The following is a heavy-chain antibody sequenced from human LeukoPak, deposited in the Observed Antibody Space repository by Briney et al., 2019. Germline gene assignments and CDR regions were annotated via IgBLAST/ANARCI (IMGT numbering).Heavy chain of an antibody. CDR1: GFTFSSYA. D-gene: IGHD3-22*01. Sequence: GRSLRLSCAASGFTFSSYAMHWVRQAPGKGLEWVAVISYDGSNKYYADSVKGRFTISRDNSKNTLYLQMNSLRAEGTAVYYCARSQLQGRYYDSSGYHYDYWGQGTLVTVSS. J-gene: IGHJ4*02. V-gene: IGHV3-30-3*01. CDR3: ARSQLQGRYYDSSGYHYDY. CDR2: ISYDGSNK.